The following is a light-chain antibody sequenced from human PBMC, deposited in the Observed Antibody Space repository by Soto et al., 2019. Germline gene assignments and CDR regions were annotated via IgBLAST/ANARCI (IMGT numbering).Light chain of an antibody. V-gene: IGLV2-8*01. CDR1: SSDVGGYNF. Sequence: QSALTQPPSASGSPGQSVTISCTGASSDVGGYNFVSWYQQHPGKAPKLMIYDVTKRPSGVPDRFSGSKSGNTASLAVSGLQADDEADYYCSSYAGSGVPVVFGGRTKLTVL. CDR2: DVT. J-gene: IGLJ2*01. CDR3: SSYAGSGVPVV.